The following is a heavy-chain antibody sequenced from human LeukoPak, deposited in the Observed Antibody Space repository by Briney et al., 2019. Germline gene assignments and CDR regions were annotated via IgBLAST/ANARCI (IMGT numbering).Heavy chain of an antibody. CDR1: GFTFSSYS. V-gene: IGHV3-21*01. J-gene: IGHJ5*02. Sequence: PGGSLRLSCAASGFTFSSYSMNWVRQAPGKGLEWVSSISSSSSYIYYADSVKGRFTISRDNAKNSLYLQMNSLRAEDTAVYYCARATSETPVIVPLFDPWGQGTLVTVSS. CDR3: ARATSETPVIVPLFDP. CDR2: ISSSSSYI. D-gene: IGHD6-6*01.